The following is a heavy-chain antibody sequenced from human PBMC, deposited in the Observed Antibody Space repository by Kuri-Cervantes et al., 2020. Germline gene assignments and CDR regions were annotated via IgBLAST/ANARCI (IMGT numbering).Heavy chain of an antibody. CDR3: ASRVQGVRKNEGGFDY. V-gene: IGHV4-59*12. J-gene: IGHJ4*02. D-gene: IGHD3-10*01. Sequence: GSLRLSCTVSGGSISSYYWSWIRQPPGEGLEWIGYIYYSGSTNYNPSLKSRVTISVDTSKNQFSLKLSSVTAADTAVYYCASRVQGVRKNEGGFDYWGQGTLVTVSS. CDR1: GGSISSYY. CDR2: IYYSGST.